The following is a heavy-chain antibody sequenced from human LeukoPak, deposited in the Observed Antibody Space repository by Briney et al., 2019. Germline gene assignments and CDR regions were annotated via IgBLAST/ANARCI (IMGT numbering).Heavy chain of an antibody. V-gene: IGHV4-39*01. CDR2: IYYSGST. D-gene: IGHD6-19*01. J-gene: IGHJ3*02. Sequence: PSETLSLTCTVSGGSISSSNYYWGWIRQPPGKGLEWIGNIYYSGSTYYNPSLKSRVTISVDTSKNQFSLKLSSVTAADTAVYYCARGRLGAFDIWGQGTMVTVSS. CDR1: GGSISSSNYY. CDR3: ARGRLGAFDI.